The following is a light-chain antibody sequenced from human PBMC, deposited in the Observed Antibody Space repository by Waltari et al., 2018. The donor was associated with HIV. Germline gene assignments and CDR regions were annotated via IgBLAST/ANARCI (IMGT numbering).Light chain of an antibody. V-gene: IGLV1-44*01. CDR3: AAWDDSLNGVV. Sequence: QSVLTQPPSASGTPGPRVTISCSGSSSNIGSNTVSWYQQLPGTAPKLLIYNNNGRPPGVPDRFSGSTSGTSASLAIRGLQSESEADYYCAAWDDSLNGVVFGGGTKLTVL. CDR2: NNN. CDR1: SSNIGSNT. J-gene: IGLJ2*01.